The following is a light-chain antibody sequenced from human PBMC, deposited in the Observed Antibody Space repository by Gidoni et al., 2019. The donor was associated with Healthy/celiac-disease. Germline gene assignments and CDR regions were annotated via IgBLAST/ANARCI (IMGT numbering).Light chain of an antibody. Sequence: DIQMTQSPSTLSASVGDRVTITCRASQRISSWLAWYQQKPGKAPKLLIYKASSLESGVPSRFSGSGSGTEFTLTISSLQPDDFATYYCQHPGTFGQGTKVEIK. CDR2: KAS. V-gene: IGKV1-5*03. CDR1: QRISSW. CDR3: QHPGT. J-gene: IGKJ1*01.